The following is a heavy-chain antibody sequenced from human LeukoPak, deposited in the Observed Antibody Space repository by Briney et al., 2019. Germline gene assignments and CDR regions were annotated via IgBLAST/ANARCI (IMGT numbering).Heavy chain of an antibody. CDR2: ISSSGSTI. J-gene: IGHJ4*02. D-gene: IGHD2-2*01. CDR3: ARAYQN. CDR1: GFTFSSYE. V-gene: IGHV3-48*03. Sequence: PGGSLRLSCAASGFTFSSYEMNWVRQAPGKGLEWVSYISSSGSTIYYADPVKGRFTISNDNATNSLNLQINSLRAEDTVFYYCARAYQNWGQGTLVTVSS.